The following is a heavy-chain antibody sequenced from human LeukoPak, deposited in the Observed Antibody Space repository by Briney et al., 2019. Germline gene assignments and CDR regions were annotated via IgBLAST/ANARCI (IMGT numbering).Heavy chain of an antibody. Sequence: GRSLRLSCAASGFTFSSYAMHWVRQAPGKGLEWVAVISYDGSNKYYADSVKGRFTISRDNSKNTLYLQMNSLRVEDTAMYYCAKSIEQWLPYNWFDPWGQGTLVTVSS. V-gene: IGHV3-30-3*02. CDR2: ISYDGSNK. CDR1: GFTFSSYA. D-gene: IGHD6-19*01. CDR3: AKSIEQWLPYNWFDP. J-gene: IGHJ5*02.